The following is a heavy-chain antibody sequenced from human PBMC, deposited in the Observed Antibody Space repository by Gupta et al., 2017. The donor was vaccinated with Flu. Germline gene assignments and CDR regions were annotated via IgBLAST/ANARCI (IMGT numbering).Heavy chain of an antibody. CDR1: GFTFSSYA. V-gene: IGHV3-23*01. Sequence: VQPGGSLRLSCAASGFTFSSYAMSWVRQAPGRGLEWVPAISGSGGSTYYADPVKGRFTISRDNSKNTLYLQMNSLRAEETAVYYCANGGGWELLGLDYWGQGTLVTVSS. CDR3: ANGGGWELLGLDY. CDR2: ISGSGGST. D-gene: IGHD1-26*01. J-gene: IGHJ4*02.